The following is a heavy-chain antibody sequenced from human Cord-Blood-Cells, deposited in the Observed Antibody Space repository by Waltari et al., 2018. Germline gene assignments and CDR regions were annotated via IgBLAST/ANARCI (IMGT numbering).Heavy chain of an antibody. V-gene: IGHV4-61*09. CDR2: IYTSGST. CDR3: ARVGGTQLGIWGWYFDL. Sequence: QVQLQESGPGLVKPSQTLSLTCTVSGGSISSGSYYWSWIRQPAGKGLEWIGYIYTSGSTNSNPALRGRVTISVDTSKNQFSLKRSSVTAADTAVYYCARVGGTQLGIWGWYFDLWGRGTLVTVSS. CDR1: GGSISSGSYY. D-gene: IGHD7-27*01. J-gene: IGHJ2*01.